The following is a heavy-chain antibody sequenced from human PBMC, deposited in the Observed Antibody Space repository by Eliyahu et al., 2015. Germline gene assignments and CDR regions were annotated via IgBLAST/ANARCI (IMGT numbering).Heavy chain of an antibody. D-gene: IGHD2-2*01. CDR3: ARLVGSSTSFSAY. V-gene: IGHV5-51*01. J-gene: IGHJ4*02. CDR1: GXXXTSYW. CDR2: IYPGDSDT. Sequence: EVQLVQSGAEXKKPGESLXISCKGSGXXXTSYWIGWXRQXPGKGLEWMGIIYPGDSDTRYSPSFQGQXTISADKSISTAYLQWSSLKASDTAMYYCARLVGSSTSFSAYWGQGTLVTVSS.